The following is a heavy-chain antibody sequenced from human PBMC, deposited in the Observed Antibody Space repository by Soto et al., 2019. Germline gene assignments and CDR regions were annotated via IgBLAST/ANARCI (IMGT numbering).Heavy chain of an antibody. CDR3: ARGDVYYDSSGGGVGFDY. D-gene: IGHD3-22*01. Sequence: QVQLVQSGAEVKKPGSSVKVSCKASGGTFSSYAISWVRQAPGQGLEWMGGIIPIFGTANYAQKFQGRVTITADESTSTAYMELSSLRSEDTAVYYCARGDVYYDSSGGGVGFDYWGQGTLVTVSS. V-gene: IGHV1-69*01. CDR2: IIPIFGTA. CDR1: GGTFSSYA. J-gene: IGHJ4*02.